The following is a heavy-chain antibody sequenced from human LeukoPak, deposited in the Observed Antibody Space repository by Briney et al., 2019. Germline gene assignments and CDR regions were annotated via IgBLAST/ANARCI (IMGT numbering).Heavy chain of an antibody. CDR2: ISAYNGNT. D-gene: IGHD4-17*01. CDR1: GYTFTSYY. V-gene: IGHV1-18*04. J-gene: IGHJ4*02. Sequence: GASVKVSCKASGYTFTSYYIHWVRQAPRQGLEWMGWISAYNGNTNYAQKLQGRVTMTTDTSTSTAYMELRSLRSDDTAVYYCARRSPLARNDYGDDYWGQGTLVTVSS. CDR3: ARRSPLARNDYGDDY.